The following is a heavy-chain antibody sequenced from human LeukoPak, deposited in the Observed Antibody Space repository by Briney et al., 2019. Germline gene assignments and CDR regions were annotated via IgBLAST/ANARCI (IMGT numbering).Heavy chain of an antibody. Sequence: PGGSLRLSCAASGFPFSSYAMTWVRLAPGKGLEWVSGISGGGSASNYADSVKGRFTISRDNFKNTLSLQMDSLRADDTAVYYCAKGSHLMGGHFDYWGQGALVTVSS. V-gene: IGHV3-23*01. J-gene: IGHJ4*02. CDR2: ISGGGSAS. CDR3: AKGSHLMGGHFDY. D-gene: IGHD2-8*01. CDR1: GFPFSSYA.